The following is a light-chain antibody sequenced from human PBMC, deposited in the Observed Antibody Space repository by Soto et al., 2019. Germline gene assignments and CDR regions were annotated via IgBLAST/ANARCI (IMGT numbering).Light chain of an antibody. Sequence: DIQMTQSPSSLSASIGDRITITCRASQYISTYLNWYQQKPGKAPNLLIYGASTLQSGVPSRFSGRGSATDFTLTISSLQPEDFATYYCQQSFITPPLTFGGGTKVDIK. J-gene: IGKJ4*01. CDR2: GAS. CDR3: QQSFITPPLT. CDR1: QYISTY. V-gene: IGKV1-39*01.